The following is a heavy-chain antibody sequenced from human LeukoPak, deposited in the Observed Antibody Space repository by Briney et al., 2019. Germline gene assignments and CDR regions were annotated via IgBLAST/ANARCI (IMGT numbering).Heavy chain of an antibody. CDR1: GYTFTSYG. D-gene: IGHD2-2*02. Sequence: ASVKVSCKASGYTFTSYGISWVRQAPGQGLEWMGGIIPIFGTANYAQKFQGRVTITADESTSTAYMELSSLRSEDTAVYYCACSSTSCYTCNFDYWGQGTLVTVSS. CDR2: IIPIFGTA. J-gene: IGHJ4*02. CDR3: ACSSTSCYTCNFDY. V-gene: IGHV1-69*13.